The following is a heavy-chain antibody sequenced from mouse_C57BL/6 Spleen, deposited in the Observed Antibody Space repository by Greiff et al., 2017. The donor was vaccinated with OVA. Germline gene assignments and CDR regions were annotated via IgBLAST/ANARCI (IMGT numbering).Heavy chain of an antibody. CDR2: IDPSDSYT. J-gene: IGHJ3*01. D-gene: IGHD1-1*01. CDR3: ARSDYGSSYPAWFAY. V-gene: IGHV1-59*01. CDR1: GYTFTSYW. Sequence: QVQLQQPGAELVRPGTSVKLSCKASGYTFTSYWMHWVKQRPGQGLEWIGVIDPSDSYTNYNQKFKGKATLTVDTSSSTAYMQLSSLTSEDSAVYYCARSDYGSSYPAWFAYWGQGTLVTVSA.